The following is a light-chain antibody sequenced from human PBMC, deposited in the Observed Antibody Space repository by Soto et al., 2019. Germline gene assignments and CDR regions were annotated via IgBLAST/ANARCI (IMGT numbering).Light chain of an antibody. J-gene: IGKJ2*01. CDR2: GAS. CDR3: LLYFSPDRYT. CDR1: QSVTSSH. Sequence: EIALTQTPGTLSLSPGERATLSCSASQSVTSSHLAWYQQKPGQAPGVLIYGASTRATGIPDRFSGSGSDTDFSLTIRRLDPEDFAMYYCLLYFSPDRYTFGPGTKVQIK. V-gene: IGKV3-20*01.